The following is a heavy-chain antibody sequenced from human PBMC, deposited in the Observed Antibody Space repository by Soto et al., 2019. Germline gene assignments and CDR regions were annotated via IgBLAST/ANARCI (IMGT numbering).Heavy chain of an antibody. J-gene: IGHJ4*02. Sequence: SETLSLTCAVYGGSFSGYYWSWIRQPPGKGLEWIGEINHSGSTNYNPSLKSRVTISVDTSKNQFSLKLSSVTAADTAVYYCASFSYGCIFDYWGQGTMVTVYS. D-gene: IGHD5-18*01. CDR3: ASFSYGCIFDY. CDR1: GGSFSGYY. V-gene: IGHV4-34*01. CDR2: INHSGST.